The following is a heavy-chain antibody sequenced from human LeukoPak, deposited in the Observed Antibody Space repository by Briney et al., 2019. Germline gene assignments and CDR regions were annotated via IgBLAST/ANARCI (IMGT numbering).Heavy chain of an antibody. CDR1: GYTLTELS. CDR3: ATVVPPPTTVTHYYYYYGMDV. CDR2: FDPEDGGT. V-gene: IGHV1-24*01. J-gene: IGHJ6*02. Sequence: ASVKVSFTVSGYTLTELSMHWGRQAPGKGREWMGSFDPEDGGTIYAQKSQGRLTMMEDTSTDTAYMELSSLRSEHTAVYYCATVVPPPTTVTHYYYYYGMDVWGQGTTVTVSS. D-gene: IGHD4-11*01.